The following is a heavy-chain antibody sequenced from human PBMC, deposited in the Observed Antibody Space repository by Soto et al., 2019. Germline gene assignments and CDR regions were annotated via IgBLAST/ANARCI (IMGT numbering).Heavy chain of an antibody. Sequence: SETLSLTCAVYGGSFSGYYWSWIRQPPGKGLEWIGEINHSGSTNYNPSLKSRVTISVDTSKSQFSLKLSSVTAADTAVYYCTAGKLYPSLDFDYWGQGTLVTVSS. J-gene: IGHJ4*02. D-gene: IGHD2-8*01. CDR2: INHSGST. V-gene: IGHV4-34*03. CDR3: TAGKLYPSLDFDY. CDR1: GGSFSGYY.